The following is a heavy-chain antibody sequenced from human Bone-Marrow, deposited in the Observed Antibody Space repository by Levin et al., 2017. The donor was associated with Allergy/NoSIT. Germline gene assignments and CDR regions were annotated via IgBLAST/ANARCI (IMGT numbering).Heavy chain of an antibody. V-gene: IGHV3-33*01. J-gene: IGHJ4*02. Sequence: SCAASGFTFSSYGMHWVRQAPGKGLEWVAVIWYDGSNKYYADSVKGRFTISRDNSKNTLYLQMNSLRAEDTAVYYCARGDYYDILTGPDYWGQGTLVTVSS. CDR1: GFTFSSYG. CDR3: ARGDYYDILTGPDY. D-gene: IGHD3-9*01. CDR2: IWYDGSNK.